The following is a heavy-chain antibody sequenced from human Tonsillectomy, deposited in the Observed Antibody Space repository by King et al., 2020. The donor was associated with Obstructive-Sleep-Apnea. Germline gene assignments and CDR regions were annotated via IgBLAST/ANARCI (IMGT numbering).Heavy chain of an antibody. Sequence: VQLQESGPGLVKPSGTLSLTCTVSGGSISSYYWSWIRQPPGHGLEWIGYISYSGSTHYNPSLTSRVTLSVDTSKNQFSLKLSSVTAADTAVSYCARRLDSSGYYYTNYWGQGTLVTVSS. CDR1: GGSISSYY. D-gene: IGHD3-22*01. J-gene: IGHJ4*02. CDR2: ISYSGST. V-gene: IGHV4-59*08. CDR3: ARRLDSSGYYYTNY.